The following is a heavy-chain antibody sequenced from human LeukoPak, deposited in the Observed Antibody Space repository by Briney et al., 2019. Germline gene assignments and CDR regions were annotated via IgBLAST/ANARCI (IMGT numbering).Heavy chain of an antibody. Sequence: GESLKISCKGSGYSFTTYWIGWVRQMPGKGLEWMGIIYPGDSDTRYSPSFQGQVTISADKSISTAYLQWSSLEASDTAMYYCARSRWLQNLDYWGQGTLVTVSS. CDR2: IYPGDSDT. CDR3: ARSRWLQNLDY. CDR1: GYSFTTYW. D-gene: IGHD5-24*01. J-gene: IGHJ4*02. V-gene: IGHV5-51*01.